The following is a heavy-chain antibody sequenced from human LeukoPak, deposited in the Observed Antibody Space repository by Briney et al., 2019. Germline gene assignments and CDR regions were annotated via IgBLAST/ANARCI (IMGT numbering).Heavy chain of an antibody. CDR2: IYYSGST. CDR3: ARDQSKVVTAIPPGYYGMDV. J-gene: IGHJ6*02. V-gene: IGHV4-30-4*01. D-gene: IGHD2-21*02. CDR1: GGSISSGDYY. Sequence: SETLSLTCTVSGGSISSGDYYWSWIRQPPGKGLEWIGYIYYSGSTYYNPSLKSRVTISVDTSKNQFSLKLSSVTAADTAVYYCARDQSKVVTAIPPGYYGMDVWGQGTTVTVSS.